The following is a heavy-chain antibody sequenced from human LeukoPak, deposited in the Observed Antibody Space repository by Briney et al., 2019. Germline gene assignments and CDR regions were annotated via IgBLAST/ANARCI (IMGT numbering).Heavy chain of an antibody. D-gene: IGHD3-10*01. Sequence: SVKVSCKTSGFSFSGSAVQWARQARGQGLEWLGWIIVDSGKTQSLKKLQERITLTRDMSTNTAYMELSGQTPEDTAVYYCATDSTPLVRGLIIAFAYWGQGTQVTVSS. CDR3: ATDSTPLVRGLIIAFAY. CDR2: IIVDSGKT. V-gene: IGHV1-58*01. J-gene: IGHJ4*02. CDR1: GFSFSGSA.